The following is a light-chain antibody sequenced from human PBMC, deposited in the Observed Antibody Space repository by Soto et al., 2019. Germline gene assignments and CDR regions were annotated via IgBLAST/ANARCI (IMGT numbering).Light chain of an antibody. CDR1: QNIRSY. CDR3: QQRYNWLT. Sequence: IMMTQSPATLSLSPGERATLSCRAGQNIRSYLAWYQQKSGQAPRLLIHDASNRAPGTPARFSGSGSGTGFTLTISSLEPEDSAVYYCQQRYNWLTFGGGTKVEIK. CDR2: DAS. V-gene: IGKV3-11*01. J-gene: IGKJ4*01.